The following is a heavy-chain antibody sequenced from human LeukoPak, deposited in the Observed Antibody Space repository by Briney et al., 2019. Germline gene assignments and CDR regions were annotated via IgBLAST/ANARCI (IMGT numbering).Heavy chain of an antibody. CDR1: GYTFSGYY. V-gene: IGHV1-2*02. CDR2: INPYSGGT. J-gene: IGHJ5*02. D-gene: IGHD2-15*01. Sequence: ASVKVSCTASGYTFSGYYMHWVRQAPGHGLEWMGWINPYSGGTNYAQQFQGRVTMTRDTSISTAYMELSRLKSDDTAVYYCARDNCSDGSCCSGLNWFDPWGQGTLVTVSS. CDR3: ARDNCSDGSCCSGLNWFDP.